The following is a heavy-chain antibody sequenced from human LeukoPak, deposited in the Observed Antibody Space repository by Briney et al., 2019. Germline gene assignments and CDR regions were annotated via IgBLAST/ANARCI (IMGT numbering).Heavy chain of an antibody. CDR1: GYTFTSYG. V-gene: IGHV1-69*06. D-gene: IGHD5-12*01. Sequence: GASVKVSCKASGYTFTSYGISWVRQASGQGLEWMGGIIPIFDTTNYAQKFQGRVTITADKSTSTAYMELSSLTSDDTAVYYCARDGRGYSGYDFRYFDYWGQGTLVTVSS. J-gene: IGHJ4*02. CDR3: ARDGRGYSGYDFRYFDY. CDR2: IIPIFDTT.